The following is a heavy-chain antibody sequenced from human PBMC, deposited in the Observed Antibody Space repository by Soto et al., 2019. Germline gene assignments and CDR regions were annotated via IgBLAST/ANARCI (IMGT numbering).Heavy chain of an antibody. J-gene: IGHJ4*02. CDR3: XXXXXXXXXXXY. Sequence: QVQLVQSGAEVKKPGASVKVSCKASGYTFTSYDINWVRQATGQGLEWMGWMNPNSGNTGYAQKFQGRVTMTRDSSVSTAYMELTSLRSEDTXXXXXXXXXXXXXXXXYWGQGTLVTVSS. CDR1: GYTFTSYD. CDR2: MNPNSGNT. V-gene: IGHV1-8*01.